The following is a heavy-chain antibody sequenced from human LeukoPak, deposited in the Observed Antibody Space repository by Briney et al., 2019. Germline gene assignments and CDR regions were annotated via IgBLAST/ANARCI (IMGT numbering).Heavy chain of an antibody. CDR3: ARTVPATTYYYYYYMDV. V-gene: IGHV4-34*01. CDR2: INHSGST. J-gene: IGHJ6*03. Sequence: SETLSLTCAVYGGSFSGYYWSWIRQPPGKGLEWIGEINHSGSTNYNPSLKSRVTISVDTSKNQFSLKLSSVTAADTAVYYCARTVPATTYYYYYYMDVWGKGTTVTISS. D-gene: IGHD2-2*01. CDR1: GGSFSGYY.